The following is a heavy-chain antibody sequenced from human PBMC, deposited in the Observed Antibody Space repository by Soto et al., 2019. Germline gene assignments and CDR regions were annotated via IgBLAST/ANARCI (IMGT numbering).Heavy chain of an antibody. J-gene: IGHJ4*02. CDR3: ARGVGSSRDYLLDY. CDR1: GDSVSSNSAA. CDR2: TYYRSKWYY. V-gene: IGHV6-1*01. Sequence: PSQTLSLTCAISGDSVSSNSAAWNWIRQSPSRGLEWLGRTYYRSKWYYDYAISVKSRVTVNPDTSKNQFSLQLDSVTPEDTAVYYCARGVGSSRDYLLDYWGLGTLVTVSS. D-gene: IGHD5-18*01.